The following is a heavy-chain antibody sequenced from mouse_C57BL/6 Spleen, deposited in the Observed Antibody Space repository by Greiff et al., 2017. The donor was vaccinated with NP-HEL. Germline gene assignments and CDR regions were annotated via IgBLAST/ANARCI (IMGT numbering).Heavy chain of an antibody. D-gene: IGHD2-3*01. Sequence: VQLQQPGAELVKPGASVKLSCKASGYTFTSYWMQWVKQRPGQGLEWIGEIDPSDSSTNYNQKFKGKATLTVDTSSSTAYMQLSSLTSEDSAVYYCARYDGYRRFAYWGQGTLVTVSA. CDR1: GYTFTSYW. V-gene: IGHV1-50*01. CDR2: IDPSDSST. CDR3: ARYDGYRRFAY. J-gene: IGHJ3*01.